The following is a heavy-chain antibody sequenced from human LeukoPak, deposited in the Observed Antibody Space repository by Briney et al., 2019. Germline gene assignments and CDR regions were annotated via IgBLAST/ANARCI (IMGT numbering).Heavy chain of an antibody. CDR3: AILIIASGQGVDY. CDR1: RFNFNIYG. CDR2: IGYDGRHE. J-gene: IGHJ4*02. Sequence: GGSLRLSCTASRFNFNIYGMHWVRQTPGKGLQWVAFIGYDGRHEDYAESVRGRFVISRDNSKNTLFLQMNSLRAEDTAMYYCAILIIASGQGVDYWGQGTPVTVSS. D-gene: IGHD6-19*01. V-gene: IGHV3-30*02.